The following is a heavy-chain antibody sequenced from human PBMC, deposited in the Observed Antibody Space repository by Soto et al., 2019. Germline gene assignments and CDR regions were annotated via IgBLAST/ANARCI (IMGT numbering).Heavy chain of an antibody. J-gene: IGHJ5*02. D-gene: IGHD7-27*01. CDR1: GGSISSGGDY. CDR3: ARTTPHCLRRPGMGTWRNP. V-gene: IGHV4-31*03. CDR2: IYYSGST. Sequence: SETLSLPCTVSGGSISSGGDYWRWIRKHPGKGLEWIGYIYYSGSTYYNPSLKSRVTISVDTSTNQFSLKLSSVTAADTAVYYFARTTPHCLRRPGMGTWRNPWGRGTLVTGSS.